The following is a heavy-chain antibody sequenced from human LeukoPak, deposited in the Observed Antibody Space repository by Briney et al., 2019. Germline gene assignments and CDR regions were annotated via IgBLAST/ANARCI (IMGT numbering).Heavy chain of an antibody. CDR2: ISGSSSTI. D-gene: IGHD3-9*01. CDR3: ATLPSYDILTGYVLDY. J-gene: IGHJ4*02. CDR1: GFTFSSYT. Sequence: GGSLRLSCVASGFTFSSYTMNWVRQAPGKGLEWVSKISGSSSTIYYADSVKGRFTIFRDNAKNSLYLQMNSLRAEDTAVYYCATLPSYDILTGYVLDYWGQGTLVTVSS. V-gene: IGHV3-48*04.